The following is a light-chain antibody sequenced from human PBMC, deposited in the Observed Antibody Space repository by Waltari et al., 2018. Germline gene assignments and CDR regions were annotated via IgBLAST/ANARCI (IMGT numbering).Light chain of an antibody. CDR1: LGISNW. Sequence: IQMTQSPSSVSASVGDRVSISCRVSLGISNWLAWYQQQPGKAPRLLIYGASTVQSGTPARFTGSGSGTDFILTINGLQPEDFGTYYCQQTEGFPWTFGQGTKVEFK. J-gene: IGKJ1*01. CDR2: GAS. CDR3: QQTEGFPWT. V-gene: IGKV1-12*01.